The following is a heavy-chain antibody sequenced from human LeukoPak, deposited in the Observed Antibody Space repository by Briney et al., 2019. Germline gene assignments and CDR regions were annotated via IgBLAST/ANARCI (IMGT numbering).Heavy chain of an antibody. CDR3: ARDKGGLVRGYYFDY. CDR2: ISSSSSYI. D-gene: IGHD4-23*01. CDR1: GFTFSSYS. J-gene: IGHJ4*02. V-gene: IGHV3-21*01. Sequence: GGSLRLSCAASGFTFSSYSMNWVRQAPGKGLEWVSSISSSSSYIYYADSVKGRFTISRDNAKNSLYLQMNSLRAEDTAVYYCARDKGGLVRGYYFDYWGQGTLVTVSS.